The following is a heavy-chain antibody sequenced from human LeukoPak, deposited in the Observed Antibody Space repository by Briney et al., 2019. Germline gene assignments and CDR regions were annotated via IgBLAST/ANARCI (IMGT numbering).Heavy chain of an antibody. CDR2: MYYSGNS. CDR1: GGSVSSYY. V-gene: IGHV4-59*02. Sequence: SETLSLTCTVSGGSVSSYYWGWVRQPPGKGLEWIGHMYYSGNSNFNPSLKSRVTISVDTSKNQFSLKLSSVTAADTAVYYCARGVVIAPQTFDYWGQGTLVTVSS. D-gene: IGHD2-21*01. J-gene: IGHJ4*02. CDR3: ARGVVIAPQTFDY.